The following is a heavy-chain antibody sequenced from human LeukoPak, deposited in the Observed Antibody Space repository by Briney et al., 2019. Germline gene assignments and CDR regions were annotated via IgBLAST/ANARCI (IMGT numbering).Heavy chain of an antibody. Sequence: QPGGSLRLSCAVSGLTFSSSWMDWVRQAPGKGLEWVASINPEGSEKYSADSVKGRFTISRDNAKNSLYLQMNSLRAEDTAVYYCAREPEYGDYGLGWYFDLWGRGTLVTVSS. CDR3: AREPEYGDYGLGWYFDL. CDR2: INPEGSEK. D-gene: IGHD4-17*01. CDR1: GLTFSSSW. J-gene: IGHJ2*01. V-gene: IGHV3-7*01.